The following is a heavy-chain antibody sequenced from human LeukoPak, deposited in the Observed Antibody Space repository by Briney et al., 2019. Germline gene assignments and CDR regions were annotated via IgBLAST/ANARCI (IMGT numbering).Heavy chain of an antibody. CDR2: INHSGST. CDR3: ARNSGSLVY. J-gene: IGHJ4*02. D-gene: IGHD1-26*01. Sequence: PSETLSLTCAVYGGPFSGYYWSWIRQPPGKGLEWIGEINHSGSTNYNPSLKSRVTISVDTSKNQFSLKLSSVTAADTAVYYCARNSGSLVYWGQGTLVTVSS. CDR1: GGPFSGYY. V-gene: IGHV4-34*01.